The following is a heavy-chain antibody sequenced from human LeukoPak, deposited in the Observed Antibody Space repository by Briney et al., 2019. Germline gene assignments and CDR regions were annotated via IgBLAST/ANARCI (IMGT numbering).Heavy chain of an antibody. D-gene: IGHD5-12*01. V-gene: IGHV1-2*02. Sequence: ASVKVSCEASGYTFTDFYIHWVRHAPGQGLEWMGWVRPNNGATKYAEKFQGRVTMTRDTSTSTAHMELSSLRSDDTAEYYCARDLEASPGYEGADALDIWGQGRWSPSPQ. CDR1: GYTFTDFY. CDR3: ARDLEASPGYEGADALDI. CDR2: VRPNNGAT. J-gene: IGHJ3*02.